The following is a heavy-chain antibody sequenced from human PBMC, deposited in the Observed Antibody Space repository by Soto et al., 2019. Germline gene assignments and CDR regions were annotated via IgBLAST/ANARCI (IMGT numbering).Heavy chain of an antibody. D-gene: IGHD5-12*01. CDR1: GFTFSSYS. V-gene: IGHV3-21*01. Sequence: PGGSLRLSCAASGFTFSSYSMNWVRQAPGKGLEWVSSISSSSSYIYYADSVKGRFTISRDNAKNSLYLQMNNLRAEDTAVYYCARDRERYSGYNVRNYWGQGTLVTVSS. J-gene: IGHJ4*02. CDR3: ARDRERYSGYNVRNY. CDR2: ISSSSSYI.